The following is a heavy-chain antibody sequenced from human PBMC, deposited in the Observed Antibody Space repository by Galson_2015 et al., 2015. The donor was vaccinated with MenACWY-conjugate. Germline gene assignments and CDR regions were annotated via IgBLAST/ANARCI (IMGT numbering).Heavy chain of an antibody. V-gene: IGHV3-30*18. CDR1: GFTFSSYG. CDR2: ISYDGSNK. J-gene: IGHJ4*02. D-gene: IGHD1-26*01. Sequence: SLRLSCAASGFTFSSYGMHWVRQAPGKGLEWVAVISYDGSNKYYADSVKGRFTISRDNSKNTLYLQMISLRAEDTAVYYCAKDPDIVGANYYFDYWGQGTLVTVSS. CDR3: AKDPDIVGANYYFDY.